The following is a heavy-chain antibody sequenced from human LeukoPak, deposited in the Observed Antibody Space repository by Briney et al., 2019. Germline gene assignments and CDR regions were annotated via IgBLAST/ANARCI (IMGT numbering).Heavy chain of an antibody. J-gene: IGHJ4*02. CDR1: GFDFSSNW. CDR2: IKGDGIST. CDR3: AKDHYWSIDY. D-gene: IGHD3-3*01. V-gene: IGHV3-74*01. Sequence: GGSLRLSCAASGFDFSSNWMHWVRHAPGQGLVWVSRIKGDGISTNYADSVKGRFTISRDIAENTLYLQMNSLRAEDTGVYYCAKDHYWSIDYWGRGTLVTVSS.